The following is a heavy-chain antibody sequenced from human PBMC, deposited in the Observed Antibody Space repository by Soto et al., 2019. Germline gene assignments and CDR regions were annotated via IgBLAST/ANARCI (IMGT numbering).Heavy chain of an antibody. D-gene: IGHD2-15*01. Sequence: PGGSLRLSCVVSGFTYNLYCINWVRQAPWKGLEWVASISDNGNTIYYADSVKGRFTISRDNAKNSLSLQMNNLRAEDTALYYCARKTGRGLFLMDVLGLGTTVTVCS. CDR1: GFTYNLYC. CDR3: ARKTGRGLFLMDV. CDR2: ISDNGNTI. V-gene: IGHV3-48*04. J-gene: IGHJ6*02.